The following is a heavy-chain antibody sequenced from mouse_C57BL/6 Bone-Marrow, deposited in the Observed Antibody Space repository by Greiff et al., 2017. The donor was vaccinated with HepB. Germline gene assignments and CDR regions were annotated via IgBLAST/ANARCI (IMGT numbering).Heavy chain of an antibody. Sequence: EVKLMESGGGLVKPGGSLKLSCAASGFTFSSYAMSWVRQTPEKRLEWVATISDGGSYTYYPDNVKGRFTISRDNAKNNLYLQMSHLKSEDTAMYYDARGDYYGYYYAMDYWGQGTSVTVSS. D-gene: IGHD1-1*01. CDR1: GFTFSSYA. J-gene: IGHJ4*01. CDR3: ARGDYYGYYYAMDY. V-gene: IGHV5-4*03. CDR2: ISDGGSYT.